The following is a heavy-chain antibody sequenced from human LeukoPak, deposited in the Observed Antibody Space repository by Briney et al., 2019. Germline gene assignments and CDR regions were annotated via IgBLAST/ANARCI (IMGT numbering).Heavy chain of an antibody. J-gene: IGHJ4*02. D-gene: IGHD3-9*01. CDR2: IIPIFGTA. V-gene: IGHV1-69*13. CDR3: ARALLSYYDILTDYSYFDY. Sequence: SVKVSCKASGGTFSSYAISWVRQAPGQGLEWMGGIIPIFGTANYAQKFQGRVTITADESTSTAYMELSSLRSEDTAVYYCARALLSYYDILTDYSYFDYWGQGTLVTVSS. CDR1: GGTFSSYA.